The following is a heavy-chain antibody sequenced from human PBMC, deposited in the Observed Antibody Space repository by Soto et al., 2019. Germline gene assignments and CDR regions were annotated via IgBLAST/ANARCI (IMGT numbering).Heavy chain of an antibody. CDR3: ARDHGFSYGYYYYYGMDV. CDR1: GVTFSSYW. CDR2: IKQDGSER. V-gene: IGHV3-7*05. Sequence: GGSVRLSCAASGVTFSSYWMSWVRQAPGKGLEWVANIKQDGSERYYVDSVKGRFTISRDNAKNSLYLQMNSLRAEDTAVYYCARDHGFSYGYYYYYGMDVWGQGTTVTVSS. J-gene: IGHJ6*02. D-gene: IGHD5-18*01.